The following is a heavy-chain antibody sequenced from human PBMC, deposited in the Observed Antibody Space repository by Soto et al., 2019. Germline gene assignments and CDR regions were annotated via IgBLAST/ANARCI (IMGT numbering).Heavy chain of an antibody. J-gene: IGHJ5*02. CDR1: GFTFSNAW. CDR3: TPGKMVRGGPPPPPQT. D-gene: IGHD3-10*01. Sequence: GGSPRLSCAASGFTFSNAWMSWVRQAPGKGLEWVGRIKSKTDGGTTDYAAPVKGRFTISRDDSKNTLYLQMNSLKTEDTAVIYCTPGKMVRGGPPPPPQTWGQGTLVTVSS. V-gene: IGHV3-15*01. CDR2: IKSKTDGGTT.